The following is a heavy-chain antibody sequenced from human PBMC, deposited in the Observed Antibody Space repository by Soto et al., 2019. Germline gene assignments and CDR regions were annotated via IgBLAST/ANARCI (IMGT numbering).Heavy chain of an antibody. Sequence: PGGSLRLSFAASVFTFISYSMHVFRDSPVKWLGWVSVISYDGSNKYYADSVNGRFTISRYNSKYSLYRQMNSLRAEDSAGLYFARTDGGWLLPSFAYCGQGTLVSGS. CDR2: ISYDGSNK. CDR1: VFTFISYS. J-gene: IGHJ4*02. V-gene: IGHV3-30-3*01. CDR3: ARTDGGWLLPSFAY. D-gene: IGHD3-22*01.